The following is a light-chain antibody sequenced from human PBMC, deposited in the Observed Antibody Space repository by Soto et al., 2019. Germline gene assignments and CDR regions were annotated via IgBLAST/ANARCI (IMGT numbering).Light chain of an antibody. CDR2: QVS. V-gene: IGLV2-18*02. CDR1: SSDIGSYSR. CDR3: SSYSSSSTLVV. J-gene: IGLJ2*01. Sequence: QSALTQPPSVSGSPGQSVTISCTGTSSDIGSYSRVSWYQQPPGTAPKRMIYQVSNRPSGVPDRFSGSKSGNTASLTISGLQAEDEADYYCSSYSSSSTLVVFGGGTKVTVL.